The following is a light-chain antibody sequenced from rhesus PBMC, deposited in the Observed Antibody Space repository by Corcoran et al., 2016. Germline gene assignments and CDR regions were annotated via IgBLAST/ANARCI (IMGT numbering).Light chain of an antibody. Sequence: DIQLTQSPSSLSASVGDRVTITCRESQGINSYLAWYQQKSGKAPKLLIYDSSNLQSGVPSRFSGTGSWTVFTLTIVSLQPKDFATYSCQLRNSYPWTFGQGAKVEIK. J-gene: IGKJ1*01. V-gene: IGKV1-38*01. CDR1: QGINSY. CDR2: DSS. CDR3: QLRNSYPWT.